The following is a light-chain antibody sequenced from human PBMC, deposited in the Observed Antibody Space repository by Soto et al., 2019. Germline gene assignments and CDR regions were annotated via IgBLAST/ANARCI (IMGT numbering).Light chain of an antibody. CDR3: QNYNNWPPWT. CDR1: QSVNSN. CDR2: GAS. Sequence: EIVMTQSPATLSVSPGERATLSCRASQSVNSNLAWFQQKPGQAPRLLIYGASTRATGIPARFSGSGSGTEFTLTISGLQSEDFAVYYCQNYNNWPPWTFGQGTKVEIK. J-gene: IGKJ1*01. V-gene: IGKV3-15*01.